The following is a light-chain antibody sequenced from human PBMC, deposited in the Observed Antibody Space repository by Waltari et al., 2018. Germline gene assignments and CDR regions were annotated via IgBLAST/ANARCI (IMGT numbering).Light chain of an antibody. CDR1: QGIANN. J-gene: IGKJ1*01. V-gene: IGKV1-16*01. Sequence: DIQMTQSPSSLSASVGDTVTITCQASQGIANNLNWYQQKPGKAPKLLIYRASSLQSGIPSRFSGSGSGTDFTLTISSLQLEDFATYYCQQGYSYPRTFGQGTKVEIK. CDR2: RAS. CDR3: QQGYSYPRT.